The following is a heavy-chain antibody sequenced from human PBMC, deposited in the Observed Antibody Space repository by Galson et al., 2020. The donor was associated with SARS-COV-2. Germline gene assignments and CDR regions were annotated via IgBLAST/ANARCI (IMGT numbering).Heavy chain of an antibody. J-gene: IGHJ5*02. CDR1: GFTFSTYG. CDR2: ISNDEITK. CDR3: ARDAFRYDDTHGSKANWFDP. V-gene: IGHV3-30*03. Sequence: GGSLRLSCAASGFTFSTYGMHWVRQFPGKGRGWVASISNDEITKFYLDSVKGRFTTSRDNFQNTLYLQMNSLRAEDTAVYYCARDAFRYDDTHGSKANWFDPWGQGTLVTVSS. D-gene: IGHD3-22*01.